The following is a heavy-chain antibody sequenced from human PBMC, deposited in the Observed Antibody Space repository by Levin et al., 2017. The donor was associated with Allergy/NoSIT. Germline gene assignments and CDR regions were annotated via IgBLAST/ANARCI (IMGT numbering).Heavy chain of an antibody. CDR3: AKGLVGGSGSYSPYFYYMDV. J-gene: IGHJ6*03. CDR2: LSGSGGST. CDR1: GFTFSNYA. D-gene: IGHD3-10*01. Sequence: GESLKISCTASGFTFSNYAMSWVRQAPGKGLDWVSALSGSGGSTYYADSVKGRFTISRDNSKKTLYLQMNSLRAEDTAIYYCAKGLVGGSGSYSPYFYYMDVWGKGTTVTVSS. V-gene: IGHV3-23*01.